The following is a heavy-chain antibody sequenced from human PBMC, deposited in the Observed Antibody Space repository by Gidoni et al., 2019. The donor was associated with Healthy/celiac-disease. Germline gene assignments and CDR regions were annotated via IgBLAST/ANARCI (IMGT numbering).Heavy chain of an antibody. J-gene: IGHJ4*02. CDR2: IYYIGST. D-gene: IGHD6-19*01. CDR1: GGSISSSSYY. V-gene: IGHV4-39*01. Sequence: QLQLQESGPGLVKPSETLSLTCTVSGGSISSSSYYWGWIRQPPGKGLEWIGSIYYIGSTYYNPSLKSRVTISVDTSKNQFSLKLSSVTAADTAVYYCARGLWSKALGYSSGWPFDYWGQGTLVTVSS. CDR3: ARGLWSKALGYSSGWPFDY.